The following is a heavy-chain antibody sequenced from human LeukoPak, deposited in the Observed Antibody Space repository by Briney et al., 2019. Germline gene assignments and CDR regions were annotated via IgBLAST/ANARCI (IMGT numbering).Heavy chain of an antibody. CDR3: AKGRSAAMIEAAFDY. CDR1: GFTFSSYA. CDR2: ISGSGGRP. V-gene: IGHV3-23*01. Sequence: GGSLRLSCAASGFTFSSYAMSWVRQAPGKGLEWVSVISGSGGRPYYEDSVKGRFTISRDNSKNMLYLQMNSLRAEDTAVYYCAKGRSAAMIEAAFDYWGQGTLVTVSS. D-gene: IGHD3-22*01. J-gene: IGHJ4*02.